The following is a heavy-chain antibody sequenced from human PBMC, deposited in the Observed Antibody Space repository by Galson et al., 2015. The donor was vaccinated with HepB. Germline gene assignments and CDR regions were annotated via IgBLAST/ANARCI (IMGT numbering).Heavy chain of an antibody. D-gene: IGHD3-22*01. CDR2: ISYDGNNQ. Sequence: SLRLSCAASGFTLTDFAMYWVRQAPGKGLEWVAFISYDGNNQYYADSVRGRFTISRDVAKNTLYLQMNSLRTEDTALYYCARDPDDTDGYYLTFEYWGQGALITVSS. J-gene: IGHJ4*02. CDR3: ARDPDDTDGYYLTFEY. CDR1: GFTLTDFA. V-gene: IGHV3-30-3*01.